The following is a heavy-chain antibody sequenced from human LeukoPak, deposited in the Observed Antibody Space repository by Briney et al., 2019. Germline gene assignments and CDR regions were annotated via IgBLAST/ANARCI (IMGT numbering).Heavy chain of an antibody. J-gene: IGHJ6*03. CDR3: VRLTTTGYYYYMDV. D-gene: IGHD4-17*01. Sequence: GGSLRLSCAASGFTFSDHYMDWVRQAPGKGLEWVGRTRNKAKSYTTEYAASVKGRFTISRDDSKNSLYLQMNSLKTEDTAVYYCVRLTTTGYYYYMDVWGKGTTVTVSS. V-gene: IGHV3-72*01. CDR2: TRNKAKSYTT. CDR1: GFTFSDHY.